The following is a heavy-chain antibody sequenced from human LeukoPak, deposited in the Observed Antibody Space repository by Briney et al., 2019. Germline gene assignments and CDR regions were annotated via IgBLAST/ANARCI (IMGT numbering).Heavy chain of an antibody. V-gene: IGHV4-59*01. Sequence: SETLSLTCTVSGGSISSYYWSWIRQPPGKGPEWIGYIYYSGSTNYNPSLKSRVTISVDTSKNQFSLKLSSVTAADTAVYYCARDFTVVGGSYYDYWGQGTLVTVSS. CDR1: GGSISSYY. CDR2: IYYSGST. J-gene: IGHJ4*02. CDR3: ARDFTVVGGSYYDY. D-gene: IGHD1-26*01.